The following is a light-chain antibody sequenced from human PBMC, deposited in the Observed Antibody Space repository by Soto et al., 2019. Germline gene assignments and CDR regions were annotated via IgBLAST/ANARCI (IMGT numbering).Light chain of an antibody. CDR2: GPS. J-gene: IGKJ1*01. Sequence: EIELTQSPATLSVSPGEGATLSCRASQSVSYNLAWYQHKPGQAPRLLIHGPSTRATGIPARFSGSGSGTEFTLTISSLQSEDFALYYCQQYNSYWTFGQGTKVDIK. V-gene: IGKV3-15*01. CDR1: QSVSYN. CDR3: QQYNSYWT.